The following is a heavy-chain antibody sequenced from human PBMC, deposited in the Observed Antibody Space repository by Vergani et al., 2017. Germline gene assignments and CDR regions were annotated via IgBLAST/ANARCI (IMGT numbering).Heavy chain of an antibody. CDR2: INPNSGGT. V-gene: IGHV1-2*02. CDR1: GYTFTGYY. Sequence: QVQLVQSGAEVKKPGASVKVSCKASGYTFTGYYMHWVRQAPGQGLEWMGWINPNSGGTNYAQKFQGRVTMTRDTSISTADMELSRLRSDDTAVYYCARVRFVGSGRYYFDYWGQGTLVTVSS. J-gene: IGHJ4*02. CDR3: ARVRFVGSGRYYFDY. D-gene: IGHD6-19*01.